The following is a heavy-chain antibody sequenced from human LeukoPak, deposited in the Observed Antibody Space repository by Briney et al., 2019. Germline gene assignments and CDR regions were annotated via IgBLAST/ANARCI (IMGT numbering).Heavy chain of an antibody. CDR2: IYHSGST. CDR1: GGSINSYY. D-gene: IGHD6-19*01. V-gene: IGHV4-59*08. Sequence: SETLSLTCTVSGGSINSYYWSWIRQPPGKGLEWIGNIYHSGSTSYNPSLKSRVTISLDTSKNQFSLKLSSVTAADTAVYYCAGPYSSDWRGGFDYWGQGALVTVSS. CDR3: AGPYSSDWRGGFDY. J-gene: IGHJ4*02.